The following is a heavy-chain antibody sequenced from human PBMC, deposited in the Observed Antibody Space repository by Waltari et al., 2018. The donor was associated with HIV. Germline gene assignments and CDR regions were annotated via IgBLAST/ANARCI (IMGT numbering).Heavy chain of an antibody. D-gene: IGHD6-13*01. CDR1: GFTFSSFV. J-gene: IGHJ6*02. CDR2: ISGSGGST. CDR3: AKDHSALRIAGARGYYGMDV. V-gene: IGHV3-23*01. Sequence: EVQLLESGGGLVQPGGSLRLSCAASGFTFSSFVMRWVRQAPGKGLEWVSGISGSGGSTYYVDSVKGQFTISRDNSKNTLYLQMNSLRAEDTAVYYCAKDHSALRIAGARGYYGMDVWGQGTTVTVSS.